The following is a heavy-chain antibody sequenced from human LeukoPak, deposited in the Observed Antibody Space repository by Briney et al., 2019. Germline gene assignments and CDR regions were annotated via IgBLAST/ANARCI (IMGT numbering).Heavy chain of an antibody. J-gene: IGHJ3*02. CDR2: MNPNSGAT. CDR1: GYTFTTYD. CDR3: AKTMTFNYDSTGVRVFDI. Sequence: ASVTVSCKASGYTFTTYDINWVRQAPGQGLEYMGWMNPNSGATGYAQRFEGRVTMTRDTSISTAYMELSSLRSEDTAVYYCAKTMTFNYDSTGVRVFDIWGQGTTVNVSS. D-gene: IGHD3-22*01. V-gene: IGHV1-8*01.